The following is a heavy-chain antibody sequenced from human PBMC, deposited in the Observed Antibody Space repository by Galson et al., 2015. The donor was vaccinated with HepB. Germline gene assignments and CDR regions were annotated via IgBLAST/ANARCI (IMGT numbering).Heavy chain of an antibody. Sequence: SLRLSCAASGFTFSSYAMHWVRQAPGKGLEWVAVISFDGSNQDYADSVKGRFTISRDNSKNTLYLQMNSLRAEDTAVYYRARGSVATVRSLFDHWGQGTLVTVSS. J-gene: IGHJ4*02. CDR3: ARGSVATVRSLFDH. CDR2: ISFDGSNQ. D-gene: IGHD5-12*01. V-gene: IGHV3-30-3*01. CDR1: GFTFSSYA.